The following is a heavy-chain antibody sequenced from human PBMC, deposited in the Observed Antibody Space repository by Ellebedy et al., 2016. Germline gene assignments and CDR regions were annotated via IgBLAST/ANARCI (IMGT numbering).Heavy chain of an antibody. Sequence: SETLSLTCTVSGGSISNYYWSWIRQPPGKGLEWIGYIYYSGSTNYNPSLKSRVTISVDTSKNQFSLKLSSVTAAGTAVYYCASTFYYDSSGYPLFDYWGQGTLVTVSS. CDR3: ASTFYYDSSGYPLFDY. D-gene: IGHD3-22*01. CDR1: GGSISNYY. CDR2: IYYSGST. V-gene: IGHV4-59*08. J-gene: IGHJ4*02.